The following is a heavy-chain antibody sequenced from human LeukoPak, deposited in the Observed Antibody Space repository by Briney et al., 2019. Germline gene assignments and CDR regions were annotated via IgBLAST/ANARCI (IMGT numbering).Heavy chain of an antibody. CDR3: ARVADILTGYDY. D-gene: IGHD3-9*01. Sequence: GGSLRLSCAASGLTFSSYSMNWVRQAPGKGLEWVSSISSSSSYIYYADSVKGRFTISRDNAKNSLYLQMNSLRAEDTAVYYCARVADILTGYDYWGQGTLVTVSS. V-gene: IGHV3-21*01. CDR1: GLTFSSYS. J-gene: IGHJ4*02. CDR2: ISSSSSYI.